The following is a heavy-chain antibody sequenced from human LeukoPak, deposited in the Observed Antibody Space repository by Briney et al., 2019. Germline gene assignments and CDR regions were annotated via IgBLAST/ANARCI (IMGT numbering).Heavy chain of an antibody. CDR3: ARGGLRYSSRDYGMDV. Sequence: PSETLSLTCAVYGGSFSGYYWSWIRQPPGKGLEWIGEINHSGSTNYNPSLKSRVTISVDRSKNQFSLKLSSVTAADTAVYYCARGGLRYSSRDYGMDVWGQGTTVTVSS. CDR1: GGSFSGYY. V-gene: IGHV4-34*01. D-gene: IGHD3-9*01. CDR2: INHSGST. J-gene: IGHJ6*02.